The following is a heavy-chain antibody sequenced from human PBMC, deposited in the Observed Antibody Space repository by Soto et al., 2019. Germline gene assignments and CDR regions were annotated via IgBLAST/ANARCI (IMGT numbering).Heavy chain of an antibody. Sequence: PGESLKISCKVSGYDFTAYWIGWVRQMPGKGLEWMGIIYPGDSDTRYSPSFQGQVTFSVDKSITTAYLQWSSLKASDTAIYFCARHLSVAYCGGDCYPHYYGMDVWGQGTSVTVS. CDR3: ARHLSVAYCGGDCYPHYYGMDV. J-gene: IGHJ6*02. D-gene: IGHD2-21*02. V-gene: IGHV5-51*01. CDR2: IYPGDSDT. CDR1: GYDFTAYW.